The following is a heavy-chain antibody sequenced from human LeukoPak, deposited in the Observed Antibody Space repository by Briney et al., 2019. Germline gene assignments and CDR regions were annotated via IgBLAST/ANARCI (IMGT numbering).Heavy chain of an antibody. D-gene: IGHD1-1*01. CDR2: IKTKTFGGKA. Sequence: GGSLRLFCAASGFSFNNAWMNWVRQAPGKGLEWVGRIKTKTFGGKADYAAPVNGRFTISRDDSKDTLYLQMNSLKTEDTGVYYCTTALNREREVKLRPGWGQGTQVTVSS. V-gene: IGHV3-15*01. CDR3: TTALNREREVKLRPG. CDR1: GFSFNNAW. J-gene: IGHJ4*02.